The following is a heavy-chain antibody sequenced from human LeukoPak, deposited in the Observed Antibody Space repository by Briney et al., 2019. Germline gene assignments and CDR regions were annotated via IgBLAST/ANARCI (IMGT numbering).Heavy chain of an antibody. Sequence: PGGSLRPSCAASGFTFSSYAMHWVRQAPGKGLEWVAVISYDGSNKYYADSVKGRFTISRDNAKNSLYLQMNSLRAEDTAVYYCARDPGIAAARSGFDYWGQGTLVTVSS. V-gene: IGHV3-30*04. CDR3: ARDPGIAAARSGFDY. CDR2: ISYDGSNK. D-gene: IGHD6-13*01. J-gene: IGHJ4*02. CDR1: GFTFSSYA.